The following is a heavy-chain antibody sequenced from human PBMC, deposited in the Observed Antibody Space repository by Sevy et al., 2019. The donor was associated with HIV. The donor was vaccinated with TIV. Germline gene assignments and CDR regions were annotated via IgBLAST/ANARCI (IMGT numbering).Heavy chain of an antibody. CDR1: GFPFNKEW. Sequence: GGSLRLSCSASGFPFNKEWMSWVRQAPGKGLEWVGRIKSKKDGGATDYAAPANGRFTISRDDSKNTLYLQMNSLKIEDTGFYYCSSQGECYWGLGTLVTVSS. J-gene: IGHJ4*02. CDR2: IKSKKDGGAT. D-gene: IGHD3-16*01. V-gene: IGHV3-15*01. CDR3: SSQGECY.